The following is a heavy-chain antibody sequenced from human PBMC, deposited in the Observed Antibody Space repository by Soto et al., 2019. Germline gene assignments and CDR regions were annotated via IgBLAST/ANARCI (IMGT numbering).Heavy chain of an antibody. D-gene: IGHD1-20*01. CDR1: GFTFSSYA. CDR3: AKDGRITGTTDEDYFDY. J-gene: IGHJ4*02. Sequence: GGSLRLSCAASGFTFSSYAMSWVRQAPGKGLEWVSAISGSGGSTYYADSVKGRFTISRDNSKNTLYLQMNSLRAEDTAVYYCAKDGRITGTTDEDYFDYWGQGTLVTVSS. CDR2: ISGSGGST. V-gene: IGHV3-23*01.